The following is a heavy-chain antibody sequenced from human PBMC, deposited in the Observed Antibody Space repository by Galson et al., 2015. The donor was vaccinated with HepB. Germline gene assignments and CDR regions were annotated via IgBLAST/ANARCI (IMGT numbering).Heavy chain of an antibody. CDR2: ISAYNGNT. V-gene: IGHV1-18*01. CDR3: ARVLPNYYGSGSYLFDY. CDR1: GYTFTSYG. J-gene: IGHJ4*02. D-gene: IGHD3-10*01. Sequence: SVKVSCKASGYTFTSYGISWVRQAPGQGLEWMGWISAYNGNTNYAQKLQGRVTMTTDTSTSTAYMELRSLRSDDTAVYYCARVLPNYYGSGSYLFDYWGQGTLVTVSS.